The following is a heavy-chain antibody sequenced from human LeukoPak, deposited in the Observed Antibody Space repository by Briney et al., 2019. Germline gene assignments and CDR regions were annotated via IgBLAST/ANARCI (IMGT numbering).Heavy chain of an antibody. J-gene: IGHJ4*02. CDR1: GFTFSDHY. Sequence: GGSLRLSCAASGFTFSDHYMDWVRQAPGKGLEWVGRTRNKANSYTTEYAASVKGRFTISRDDSKNSLYLQMNSLKTEDTAVYYCARVGVRGYSYGWDDYWGQGTLVTVSS. CDR2: TRNKANSYTT. D-gene: IGHD5-18*01. CDR3: ARVGVRGYSYGWDDY. V-gene: IGHV3-72*01.